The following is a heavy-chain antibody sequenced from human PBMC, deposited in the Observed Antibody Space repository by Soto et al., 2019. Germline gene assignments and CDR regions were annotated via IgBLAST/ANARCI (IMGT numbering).Heavy chain of an antibody. V-gene: IGHV4-31*03. J-gene: IGHJ6*02. CDR3: ARGRVSYSSSWRVYYYYGMDV. D-gene: IGHD6-13*01. CDR1: GGSISSGWYY. Sequence: SETLSLTCTVSGGSISSGWYYWSWIRQHPGKGLEWIGYIYYSGSTYYNPSLKSRGTISVDTSKKQFSLMLSSVTAANTAAYYCARGRVSYSSSWRVYYYYGMDVWGQGTTVTVSS. CDR2: IYYSGST.